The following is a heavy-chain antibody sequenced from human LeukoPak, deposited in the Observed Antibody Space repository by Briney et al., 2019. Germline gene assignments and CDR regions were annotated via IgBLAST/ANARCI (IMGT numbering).Heavy chain of an antibody. J-gene: IGHJ4*02. CDR2: IYSGGST. CDR3: ASGGGYCSGGSCLYFDY. V-gene: IGHV3-53*01. Sequence: PGGSLRLSCAASGFTVSSNYMSWVRQAPGKGLEWFSVIYSGGSTYYADSVKGRFTISRDNSKNTLYLQMNSLRAEDTAVYYCASGGGYCSGGSCLYFDYWGQGTLVTVSS. CDR1: GFTVSSNY. D-gene: IGHD2-15*01.